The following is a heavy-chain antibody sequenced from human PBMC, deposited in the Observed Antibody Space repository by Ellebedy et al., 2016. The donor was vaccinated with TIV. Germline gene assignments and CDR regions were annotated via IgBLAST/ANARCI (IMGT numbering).Heavy chain of an antibody. Sequence: ASVKVSXXASGYTFTGYYMHWVRQAPGQGLEWMGWINPNSGGTNYAQKFQGWVTMTEDTSTDTAYMELSSLRSEDTAVYYCATGYGALDYWGQGTLVTVSS. CDR1: GYTFTGYY. V-gene: IGHV1-2*04. J-gene: IGHJ4*02. CDR3: ATGYGALDY. CDR2: INPNSGGT. D-gene: IGHD4-17*01.